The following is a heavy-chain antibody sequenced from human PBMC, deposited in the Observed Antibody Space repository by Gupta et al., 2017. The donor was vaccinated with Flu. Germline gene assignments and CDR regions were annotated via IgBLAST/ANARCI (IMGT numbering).Heavy chain of an antibody. D-gene: IGHD2-2*01. CDR2: IRSSGGTK. J-gene: IGHJ6*02. CDR3: ARNGAGCSGTSCYVGYSYGMDV. CDR1: Y. Sequence: YVSRIRQAPGKGVEWVSYIRSSGGTKYYADFVKGRFTISRDNAKNSLYLQKNSLRADDTAVYYCARNGAGCSGTSCYVGYSYGMDVWGQGTTVTVS. V-gene: IGHV3-11*01.